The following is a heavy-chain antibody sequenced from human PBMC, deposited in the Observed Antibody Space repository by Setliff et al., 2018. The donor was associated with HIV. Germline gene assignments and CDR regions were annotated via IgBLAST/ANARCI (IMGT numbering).Heavy chain of an antibody. CDR1: GFTFSSYE. CDR3: ARQGNWEFDY. D-gene: IGHD7-27*01. V-gene: IGHV3-48*03. J-gene: IGHJ4*02. CDR2: ISGSGSAM. Sequence: PGGSLRLSCAASGFTFSSYEMNWVRQAPGKGLEWVSYISGSGSAMYYADSVKGRFSISRDNSKNSLYLQMISLRAEDTALYYCARQGNWEFDYWGQGTLVTVSS.